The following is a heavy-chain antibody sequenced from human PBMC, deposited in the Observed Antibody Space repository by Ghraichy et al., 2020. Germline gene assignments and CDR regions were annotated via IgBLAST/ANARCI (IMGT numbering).Heavy chain of an antibody. V-gene: IGHV1-2*02. CDR1: GYTFSGYY. D-gene: IGHD2-15*01. CDR3: AKGSSGCRYGHTDY. CDR2: INPNSGGT. J-gene: IGHJ4*02. Sequence: ASVKVSCKASGYTFSGYYMHWVRQAPGQGLEWMGWINPNSGGTNYAQKFQGRVTMTRDKSTSTAYMELSRLRSDDTAVYYCAKGSSGCRYGHTDYWGQGTLVTVSS.